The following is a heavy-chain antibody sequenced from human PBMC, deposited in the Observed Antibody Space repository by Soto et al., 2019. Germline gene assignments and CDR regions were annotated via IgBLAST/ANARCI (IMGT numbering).Heavy chain of an antibody. CDR2: IKSKTEVETT. D-gene: IGHD4-17*01. CDR3: NAADYPYFDY. J-gene: IGHJ4*02. CDR1: GFTLSHAW. Sequence: DVQLVESGGGLVKPGGSLRLSCAASGFTLSHAWINWVRQAPGMGLDWVGRIKSKTEVETTDFAAPVKGKFIISRDDSRNTVYLQINNLTNEDTAVYSCNAADYPYFDYWGQGTLVTVSS. V-gene: IGHV3-15*07.